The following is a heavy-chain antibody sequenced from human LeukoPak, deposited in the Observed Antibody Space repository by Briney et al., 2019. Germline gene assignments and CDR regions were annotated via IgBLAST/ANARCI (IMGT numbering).Heavy chain of an antibody. CDR2: VYYDGSS. J-gene: IGHJ4*01. V-gene: IGHV4-39*01. Sequence: PSETLSLTCTVSGGSINSHSYYWGWIRQPPGKGLEWLGSVYYDGSSYSNPSLKSRVAVFVDTFRDQFYLELSFVTAADTALYYCVRHISTNPGYFDSCGHGTVVSVSS. CDR1: GGSINSHSYY. CDR3: VRHISTNPGYFDS. D-gene: IGHD5-24*01.